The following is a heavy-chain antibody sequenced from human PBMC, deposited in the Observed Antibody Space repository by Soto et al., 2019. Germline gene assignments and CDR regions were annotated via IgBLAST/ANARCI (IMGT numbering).Heavy chain of an antibody. CDR2: ISYDGSNK. CDR3: PSHGGCRDLYY. CDR1: GFSFSSYA. V-gene: IGHV3-30-3*01. J-gene: IGHJ6*01. Sequence: SRRRSWAASGFSFSSYAMHWVRQAPGKGLQWLAVISYDGSNKYYADSVKGRFTISRDNSKNTLYLQMNSLRADDTAVYYCPSHGGCRDLYY.